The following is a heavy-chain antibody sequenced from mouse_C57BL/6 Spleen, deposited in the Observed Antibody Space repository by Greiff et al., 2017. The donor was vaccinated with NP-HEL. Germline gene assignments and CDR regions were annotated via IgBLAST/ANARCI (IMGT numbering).Heavy chain of an antibody. D-gene: IGHD1-1*02. CDR1: GYTFTSYW. J-gene: IGHJ4*01. CDR3: ATWAHYPYYAMDY. Sequence: QVQLQQPGAELVRPGSSVKLSCKASGYTFTSYWMHWVKQRPIQGLEWIGNIDPSDSETHCNQKFKDKATLTVDKSSSTAYMQLSSLTSEDSAVYYCATWAHYPYYAMDYWGQGTSVTVSS. V-gene: IGHV1-52*01. CDR2: IDPSDSET.